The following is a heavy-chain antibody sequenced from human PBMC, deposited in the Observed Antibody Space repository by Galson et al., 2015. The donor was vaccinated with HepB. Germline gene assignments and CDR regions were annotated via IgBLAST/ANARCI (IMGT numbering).Heavy chain of an antibody. V-gene: IGHV1-8*01. D-gene: IGHD3/OR15-3a*01. CDR2: MNPKSGNT. J-gene: IGHJ4*02. CDR3: ARGGGLLINDY. Sequence: SVKVSCKASGYTFTSYDVHWVRQATGQGLEWMGWMNPKSGNTGYAQRFQGRVTMTRNTSISTAYMELSSLRSEDTAVFYCARGGGLLINDYWGQGTLVTVSS. CDR1: GYTFTSYD.